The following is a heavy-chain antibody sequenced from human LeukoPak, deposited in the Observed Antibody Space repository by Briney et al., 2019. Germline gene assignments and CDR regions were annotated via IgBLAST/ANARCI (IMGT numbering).Heavy chain of an antibody. D-gene: IGHD2-21*01. CDR1: GFTFSSYG. V-gene: IGHV3-33*01. J-gene: IGHJ4*02. CDR3: AARGGALDY. Sequence: GRSLRLSCAASGFTFSSYGMHWVRQAPGKGLEWVAVIWYDGSNKYYADSVKGRFTISRDNSENTLYPQMNSLRAEDTAVYYCAARGGALDYWGQGTLVTVSS. CDR2: IWYDGSNK.